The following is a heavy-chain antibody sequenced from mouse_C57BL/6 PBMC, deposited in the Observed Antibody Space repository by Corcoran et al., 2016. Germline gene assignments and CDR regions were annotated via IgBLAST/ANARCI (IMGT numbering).Heavy chain of an antibody. CDR1: GYTFTDYY. CDR2: INPNNGGT. V-gene: IGHV1-26*01. Sequence: EVQLQQSGPELVKPGASVKISCKASGYTFTDYYMNWVKQSHGKSLEWIGDINPNNGGTSYNQKFKGKATLTVDKSSSTAYMELRSLTSEDSAVYYCAVLRQGFAYWGQGTLVTVSA. D-gene: IGHD2-4*01. J-gene: IGHJ3*01. CDR3: AVLRQGFAY.